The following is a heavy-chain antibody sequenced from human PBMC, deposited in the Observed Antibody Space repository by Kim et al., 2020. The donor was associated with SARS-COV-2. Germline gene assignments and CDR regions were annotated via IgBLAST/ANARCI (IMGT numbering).Heavy chain of an antibody. CDR3: ARDDDGSHLGYYFDL. J-gene: IGHJ4*02. V-gene: IGHV3-11*05. D-gene: IGHD6-19*01. Sequence: ADSVNGRCSDSRDNAKNTLYLQQNSLRTEETAVYYCARDDDGSHLGYYFDLWGQGTQLTVSS.